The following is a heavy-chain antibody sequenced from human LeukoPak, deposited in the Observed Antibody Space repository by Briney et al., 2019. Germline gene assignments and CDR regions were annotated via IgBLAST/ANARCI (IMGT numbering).Heavy chain of an antibody. CDR2: ISYDGNNK. V-gene: IGHV3-30*18. D-gene: IGHD5-12*01. J-gene: IGHJ6*02. CDR1: RFTFSTYG. Sequence: GGSLRLSCAASRFTFSTYGMHWVRQGPGKGLEWVAVISYDGNNKHYADSVKGRFTISRDNSKNTLYLQMNRLRAEDTAVYYCAKVGYSGYVDYYYYGMDVWGQGTTVTVSS. CDR3: AKVGYSGYVDYYYYGMDV.